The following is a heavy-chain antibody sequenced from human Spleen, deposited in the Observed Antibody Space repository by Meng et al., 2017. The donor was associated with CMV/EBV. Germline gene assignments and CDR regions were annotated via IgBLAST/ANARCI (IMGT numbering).Heavy chain of an antibody. J-gene: IGHJ4*02. CDR1: AFSFSSYG. D-gene: IGHD2-2*01. CDR3: AKILITSWGYFDY. Sequence: GESLKISCVASAFSFSSYGMHWVRQAPGKGLEWVAFIRNDGSKKYYVDSVKGRFTISRDNSKNTLYLQMNSLRVEDTAVYYCAKILITSWGYFDYWGQGTLVTVSS. CDR2: IRNDGSKK. V-gene: IGHV3-30*02.